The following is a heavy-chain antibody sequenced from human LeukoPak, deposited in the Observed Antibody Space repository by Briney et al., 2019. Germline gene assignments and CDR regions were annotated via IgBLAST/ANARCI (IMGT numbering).Heavy chain of an antibody. Sequence: GGSLRLSCAVSGFIFSKYGMHWVRQAPGKGLEWVTFIRYDGTNQYYADSVKGRFTISRDNAKNSLYLQMSSLRAEDTAVYYCARVSTYNFWSGSYSTTYYMDVWGKGTTVTVSS. CDR3: ARVSTYNFWSGSYSTTYYMDV. J-gene: IGHJ6*03. CDR1: GFIFSKYG. D-gene: IGHD3-3*01. V-gene: IGHV3-30*02. CDR2: IRYDGTNQ.